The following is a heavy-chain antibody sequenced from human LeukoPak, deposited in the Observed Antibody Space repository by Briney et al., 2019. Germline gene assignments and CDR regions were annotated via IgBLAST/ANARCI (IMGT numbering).Heavy chain of an antibody. V-gene: IGHV4-59*12. CDR1: GGSISSYY. J-gene: IGHJ3*02. CDR3: AKSNGYGLVDI. Sequence: PSETLSLTCTVSGGSISSYYWSWIRQPPGKALEWIGNIFYSGSTYYSPSLKSRVTISLDTSRNQFSLKLNSVTAADTAVYYCAKSNGYGLVDIWGQGTMVTVSS. CDR2: IFYSGST. D-gene: IGHD3-10*01.